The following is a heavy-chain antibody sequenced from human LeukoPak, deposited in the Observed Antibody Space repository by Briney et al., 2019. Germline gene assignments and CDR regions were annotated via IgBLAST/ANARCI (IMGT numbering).Heavy chain of an antibody. D-gene: IGHD1-26*01. CDR2: ISGSGSGGNT. CDR1: GFTFSNSA. V-gene: IGHV3-23*01. Sequence: GGPLRLSCAASGFTFSNSAMSWVRQAPGKGLEWVSTISGSGSGGNTYYADSVKGRFTISRDNSKNTLYLQMNSLRAEDTAVYYCARYSGTFSNSYFDCWGQGTLVTVSS. CDR3: ARYSGTFSNSYFDC. J-gene: IGHJ4*02.